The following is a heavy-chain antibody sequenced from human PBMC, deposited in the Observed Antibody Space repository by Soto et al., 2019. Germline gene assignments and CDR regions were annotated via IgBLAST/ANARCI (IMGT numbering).Heavy chain of an antibody. J-gene: IGHJ6*02. D-gene: IGHD2-15*01. CDR1: GFTFSSYG. Sequence: QVQLVESGGGVVQPGRSLRLSCAASGFTFSSYGMHWVRQAPGKGLEWVAVISYDGSNKYYADSVKGRFTISRDNSKNTLYLQMNSLIAEDTAVYYCAKDRLFCSGGSCYSVWYYYYGMDVWGQGTTVTVSS. V-gene: IGHV3-30*18. CDR3: AKDRLFCSGGSCYSVWYYYYGMDV. CDR2: ISYDGSNK.